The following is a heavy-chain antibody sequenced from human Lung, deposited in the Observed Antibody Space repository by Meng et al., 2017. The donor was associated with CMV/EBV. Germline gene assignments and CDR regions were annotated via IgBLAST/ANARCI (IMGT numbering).Heavy chain of an antibody. V-gene: IGHV6-1*01. CDR2: TYYRSKWYH. J-gene: IGHJ4*02. D-gene: IGHD4-23*01. CDR1: GDIVSSNSAA. Sequence: QAKLQQSGPGLVKPSQTLSLTCAISGDIVSSNSAAWHWIRQSPSRGLEWLGRTYYRSKWYHEYAVSVKSRITISPDTPKNQFSLQLNSMTPEDTAVYYCARGINGGCGDWGQGTLVTVSS. CDR3: ARGINGGCGD.